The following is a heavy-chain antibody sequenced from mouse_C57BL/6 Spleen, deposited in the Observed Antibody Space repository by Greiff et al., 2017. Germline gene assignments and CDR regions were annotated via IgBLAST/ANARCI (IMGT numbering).Heavy chain of an antibody. Sequence: QVQLQQSGPELVKPGASVKISCKASGYAFSSSWMNWVKQRPGQGLEWIGRIYPGDGDTNSNGKFKGKATLTADKSSSTAYMQLSSLTSEDSAVSFCARGYSSKYYAIDYWGQGTSVTVSS. CDR2: IYPGDGDT. CDR3: ARGYSSKYYAIDY. D-gene: IGHD1-1*01. J-gene: IGHJ4*01. CDR1: GYAFSSSW. V-gene: IGHV1-82*01.